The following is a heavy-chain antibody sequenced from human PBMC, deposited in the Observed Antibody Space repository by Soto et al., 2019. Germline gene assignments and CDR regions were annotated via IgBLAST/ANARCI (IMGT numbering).Heavy chain of an antibody. V-gene: IGHV3-30-3*01. CDR3: ARDYYGMDV. CDR1: GFTFSSYA. Sequence: PGGSLRLSCAASGFTFSSYAMHWVRQAPGKGLEWVAVISYDGSNKYYADSVKGRFTISRDNPKNTLYLQMNSLRAEDTAVYYCARDYYGMDVWGQGTTVTVSS. J-gene: IGHJ6*02. CDR2: ISYDGSNK.